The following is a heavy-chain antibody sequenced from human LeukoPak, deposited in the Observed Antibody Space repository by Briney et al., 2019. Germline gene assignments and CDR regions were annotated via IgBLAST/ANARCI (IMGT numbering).Heavy chain of an antibody. CDR2: INPSGGST. CDR3: AREIFAYYDSSGYYLPFDP. J-gene: IGHJ5*02. V-gene: IGHV1-46*01. D-gene: IGHD3-22*01. Sequence: GASVKVSCKASGGTFSSYAISWVRQAPGQGLEWMGIINPSGGSTSYAQKFQGRVTMTRDTSTSTVYMELSSLRSEDTAVYYCAREIFAYYDSSGYYLPFDPWGQGTLVTVSS. CDR1: GGTFSSYA.